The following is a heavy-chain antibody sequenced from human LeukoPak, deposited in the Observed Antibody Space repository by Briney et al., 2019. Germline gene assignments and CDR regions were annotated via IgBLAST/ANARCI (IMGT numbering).Heavy chain of an antibody. D-gene: IGHD3-10*01. V-gene: IGHV5-51*01. Sequence: GESLKISCKGSGYNFATNWIGWVRQMPGKGLEWMGIIYPGDSDTRYSPSFQGQVTISADRSISTAYLQWSSLKASDTAMYYCARPEGVPYSFNYWGQGTLVTVSS. CDR2: IYPGDSDT. J-gene: IGHJ4*02. CDR3: ARPEGVPYSFNY. CDR1: GYNFATNW.